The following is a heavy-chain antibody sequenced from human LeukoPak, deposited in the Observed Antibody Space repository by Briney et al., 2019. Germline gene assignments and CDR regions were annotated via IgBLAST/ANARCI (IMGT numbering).Heavy chain of an antibody. Sequence: SETLSLTCTVSGGSISSGDYYWSWIRQPAGKGLEWIGRIYTSGSTNYNPSLKSRVTMSVDTSKNQFSLKLSSVTAADTAVYYCARDGYSSSWYPGYYYYYGMDVWGQGTTVTVSS. D-gene: IGHD6-13*01. V-gene: IGHV4-61*02. CDR1: GGSISSGDYY. J-gene: IGHJ6*02. CDR2: IYTSGST. CDR3: ARDGYSSSWYPGYYYYYGMDV.